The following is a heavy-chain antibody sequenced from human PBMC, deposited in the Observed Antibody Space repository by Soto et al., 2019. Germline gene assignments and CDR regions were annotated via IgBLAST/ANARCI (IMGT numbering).Heavy chain of an antibody. CDR3: AREIYGDYDAFDI. Sequence: LRLSCAASGFSFSEYSMTWVRQAPGKGLQWVSAISGDTATTHYADSVKGRFTISRDNSRDTLYLQMNSLRVEDTAIYYCAREIYGDYDAFDIWGQGTMVTVSS. CDR2: ISGDTATT. D-gene: IGHD4-17*01. V-gene: IGHV3-23*01. CDR1: GFSFSEYS. J-gene: IGHJ3*02.